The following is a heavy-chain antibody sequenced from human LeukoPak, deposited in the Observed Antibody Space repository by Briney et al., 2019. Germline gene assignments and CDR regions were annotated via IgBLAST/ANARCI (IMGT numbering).Heavy chain of an antibody. V-gene: IGHV1-46*03. J-gene: IGHJ3*02. D-gene: IGHD5/OR15-5a*01. CDR1: GYTFTSYY. CDR3: TGGHHVRIYAERSFDI. Sequence: GASVEVSCKASGYTFTSYYIHWVRQAPGQGLERMGIINARKSNTKYTQKFQGRVTMTRDTSTRTVYMELSSLSSEETAGYYCTGGHHVRIYAERSFDIWGQGKMVTVSS. CDR2: INARKSNT.